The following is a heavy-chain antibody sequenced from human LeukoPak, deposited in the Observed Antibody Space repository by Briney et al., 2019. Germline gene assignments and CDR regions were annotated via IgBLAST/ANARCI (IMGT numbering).Heavy chain of an antibody. J-gene: IGHJ6*03. V-gene: IGHV5-51*01. CDR1: GYSFTSYW. CDR2: IYPGDSDT. D-gene: IGHD2-2*02. CDR3: ARHRWAQNVFKGYCSSTSCYTRGGYYYYYMDV. Sequence: GESLKISCKGSGYSFTSYWIGWVRQMPGKGLEWMGIIYPGDSDTRYSPSFQGQVTISADKSISTAYLQWSSLKASDTAMYYCARHRWAQNVFKGYCSSTSCYTRGGYYYYYMDVWGKGTTVTVSS.